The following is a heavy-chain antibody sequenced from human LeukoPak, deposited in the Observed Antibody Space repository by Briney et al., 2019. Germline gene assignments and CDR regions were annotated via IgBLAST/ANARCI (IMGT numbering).Heavy chain of an antibody. CDR2: FDPEDGET. CDR1: GYTLTELS. V-gene: IGHV1-24*01. D-gene: IGHD3-3*01. Sequence: ASVKVSCKVSGYTLTELSMHWVRQAPGKGLEWMGGFDPEDGETIYAQKFQGRVTMTEDTSTDTAYMELSSLRSEDTAVYFCAGGTNFWSGYSFDSWGQGTLVTVSS. J-gene: IGHJ4*02. CDR3: AGGTNFWSGYSFDS.